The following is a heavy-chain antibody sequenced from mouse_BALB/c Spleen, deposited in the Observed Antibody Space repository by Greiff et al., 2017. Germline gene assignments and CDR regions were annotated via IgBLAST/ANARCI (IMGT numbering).Heavy chain of an antibody. D-gene: IGHD2-14*01. Sequence: EVKLQESGPGLVKPSQSLSLTCTVTGYSITSDYAWNWIRQFPGNKLEWMGYISYSGSTSYNPSLKSRISITRDTSKNQFFLQLNSVTTEDTATYYCARSGPTIGTTAYWGQGTLVTVSA. V-gene: IGHV3-2*02. CDR2: ISYSGST. CDR3: ARSGPTIGTTAY. CDR1: GYSITSDYA. J-gene: IGHJ3*01.